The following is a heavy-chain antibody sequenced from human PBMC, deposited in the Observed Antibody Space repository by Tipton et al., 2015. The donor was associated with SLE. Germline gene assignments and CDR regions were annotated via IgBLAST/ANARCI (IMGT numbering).Heavy chain of an antibody. V-gene: IGHV3-74*01. D-gene: IGHD4-17*01. J-gene: IGHJ5*02. CDR3: ARDIRMTTATLTFDP. Sequence: SLRLSCAASGFSISTYWMHWVRQGPEKGPVWVSRSNSDGTSTSYADSVKGRFTISRDNAKNTLYLQMNSLRAEDTAVYYCARDIRMTTATLTFDPWGQGTLVTVSS. CDR1: GFSISTYW. CDR2: SNSDGTST.